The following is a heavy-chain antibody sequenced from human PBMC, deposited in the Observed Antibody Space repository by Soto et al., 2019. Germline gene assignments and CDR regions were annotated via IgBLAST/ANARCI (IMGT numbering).Heavy chain of an antibody. CDR3: EREAGTQRLGEFDC. D-gene: IGHD6-25*01. V-gene: IGHV3-33*01. Sequence: QVQLVESGGSVVQPGRSLRLSCAASGFNFNIYGLHWVRQAPGKGLEWVAFIQYDGNTKYYADSVKDRFTISRENSKNPLYLQKNSLRGEDTATYYCEREAGTQRLGEFDCWGQGTRFTVSS. CDR1: GFNFNIYG. J-gene: IGHJ4*02. CDR2: IQYDGNTK.